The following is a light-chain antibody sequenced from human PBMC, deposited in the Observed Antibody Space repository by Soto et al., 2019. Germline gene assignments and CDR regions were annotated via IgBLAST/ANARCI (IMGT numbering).Light chain of an antibody. V-gene: IGLV2-11*01. Sequence: QSALTQPRSVSGSPGQSVTISRTGTSSDVGGYNYVSWYQQHPGKAPKLMIYDVSKRPSGVPDRFSGSKSGNTASLTISGLQAEDEADYYCCSYAGSYTVVFGGGTKVTAL. J-gene: IGLJ2*01. CDR1: SSDVGGYNY. CDR2: DVS. CDR3: CSYAGSYTVV.